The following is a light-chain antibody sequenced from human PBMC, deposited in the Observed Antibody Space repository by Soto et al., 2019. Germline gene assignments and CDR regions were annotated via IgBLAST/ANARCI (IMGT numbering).Light chain of an antibody. J-gene: IGKJ1*01. CDR2: DAS. V-gene: IGKV3D-15*01. Sequence: ENVLTQSPGTLALSPGERATLSCRASQSVSSYLAWYQQKPGQAPRLLIYDASNRATGIPARFSGSGSGTEFTLTISSLQSEDFAVYYCQQYNNWPETFGQGTKVDIK. CDR1: QSVSSY. CDR3: QQYNNWPET.